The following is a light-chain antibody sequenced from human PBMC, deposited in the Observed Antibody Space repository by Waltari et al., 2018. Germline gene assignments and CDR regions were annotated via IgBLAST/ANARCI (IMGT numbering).Light chain of an antibody. Sequence: DIQMTQFPSTLSASVGDRVTITCRASQDIITWLAWYQQKPGKAPKLLIFKASSLESGVPSRFSGSGSGTEFTLTISSLQPDDLATYYCQQYNSYSTTFGGGTKVEVK. J-gene: IGKJ4*01. CDR3: QQYNSYSTT. CDR2: KAS. CDR1: QDIITW. V-gene: IGKV1-5*03.